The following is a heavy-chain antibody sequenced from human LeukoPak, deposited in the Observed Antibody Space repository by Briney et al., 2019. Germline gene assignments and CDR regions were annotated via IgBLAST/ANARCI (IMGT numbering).Heavy chain of an antibody. CDR3: ARDRITIFGVSNLDYYYYYMDV. J-gene: IGHJ6*03. V-gene: IGHV1-2*06. D-gene: IGHD3-3*01. CDR2: INPNSGGT. CDR1: GYTFTSYY. Sequence: ASVKVSCKASGYTFTSYYMHWVRQAPGQGLEWMGRINPNSGGTNYAQKFQGRVTMTRDTSISTAYMELSRLRSDDTAVYYCARDRITIFGVSNLDYYYYYMDVWGKGTTVTVSS.